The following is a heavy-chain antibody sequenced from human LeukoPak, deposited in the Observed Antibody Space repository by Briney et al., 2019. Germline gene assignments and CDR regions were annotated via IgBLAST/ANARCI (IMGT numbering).Heavy chain of an antibody. J-gene: IGHJ3*02. CDR3: ARGFGYYYDSSGYTHAFDI. V-gene: IGHV1-2*02. Sequence: GASVTVSCKASGYTFTGYYMHWVRQAPGQGLEWMGWINPNSGGTNYAQKFQGRVTMTRDTSISTAYMELSRLRSDDTAVYYCARGFGYYYDSSGYTHAFDIWGQGTMVTISS. CDR2: INPNSGGT. CDR1: GYTFTGYY. D-gene: IGHD3-22*01.